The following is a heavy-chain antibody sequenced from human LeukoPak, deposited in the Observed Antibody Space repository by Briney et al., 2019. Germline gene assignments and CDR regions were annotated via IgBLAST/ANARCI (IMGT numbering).Heavy chain of an antibody. J-gene: IGHJ1*01. CDR3: ARDWALDS. CDR1: PLTFSTYD. CDR2: ISSSSGTI. D-gene: IGHD1-1*01. Sequence: QSGGSLRLSCAAPPLTFSTYDMNWVRQAPGKGLEWVSFISSSSGTIYYADSVRGRFTISRDNAKNSLYLQMNSVRVEDTAMYYCARDWALDSWGQGTLVTVSS. V-gene: IGHV3-48*01.